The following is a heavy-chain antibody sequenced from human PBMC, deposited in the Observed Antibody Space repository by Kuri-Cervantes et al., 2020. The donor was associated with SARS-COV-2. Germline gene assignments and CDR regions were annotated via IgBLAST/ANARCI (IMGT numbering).Heavy chain of an antibody. CDR2: IYPGDSST. V-gene: IGHV5-51*01. D-gene: IGHD1-26*01. CDR1: GYSFTSYW. J-gene: IGHJ2*01. Sequence: GESLKISCMAPGYSFTSYWITWVRQMPGKGLEWMAIIYPGDSSTKYSPSFQGQVSISADKSTDTAYLQWSSLKASDTAIYFCAKGRGYWYFDLWGRGTLVTVSS. CDR3: AKGRGYWYFDL.